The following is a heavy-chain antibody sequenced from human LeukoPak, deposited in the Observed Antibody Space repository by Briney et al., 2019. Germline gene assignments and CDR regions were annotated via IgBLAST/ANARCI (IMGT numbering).Heavy chain of an antibody. D-gene: IGHD4-17*01. Sequence: ASVKVSCKASGYTFTSYDINWVRQATGQGLEWMGWMNPNSGNTGYAQKFQGRVTITTDESTSTAYMELSSLRSEDTAVYYCARGEIGHMTTVTNFDYWGQGTLVTVSS. CDR1: GYTFTSYD. CDR3: ARGEIGHMTTVTNFDY. J-gene: IGHJ4*02. V-gene: IGHV1-8*01. CDR2: MNPNSGNT.